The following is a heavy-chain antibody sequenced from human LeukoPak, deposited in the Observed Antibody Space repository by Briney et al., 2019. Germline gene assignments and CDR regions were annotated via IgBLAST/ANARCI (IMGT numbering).Heavy chain of an antibody. Sequence: ASVKVSCKASGGTFTSYAISWVRQAPGQGLEWMGGIIPIFGTANYAQKFQGRVTITADESTSTAYMELSSLRSEDTAVYYCARAMENYYYGMDVWGQGTTVTVSS. CDR1: GGTFTSYA. CDR2: IIPIFGTA. V-gene: IGHV1-69*13. J-gene: IGHJ6*02. D-gene: IGHD3-3*01. CDR3: ARAMENYYYGMDV.